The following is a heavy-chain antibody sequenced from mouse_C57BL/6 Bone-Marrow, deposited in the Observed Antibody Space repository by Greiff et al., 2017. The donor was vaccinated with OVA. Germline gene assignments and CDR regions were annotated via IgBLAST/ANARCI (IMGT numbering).Heavy chain of an antibody. D-gene: IGHD4-1*02. CDR1: GYTFTDYY. CDR2: ITPNNGGT. CDR3: ARCGTTVIAFDY. J-gene: IGHJ2*01. V-gene: IGHV1-26*01. Sequence: EVQLQQSGPELVKPGASVKISCKASGYTFTDYYMNWVKQSHGKSLEWIGVITPNNGGTSYNQKFKGKATLTVDKSSSTAYMQLRSLTSADSAVYYCARCGTTVIAFDYWGQGTTLTVSA.